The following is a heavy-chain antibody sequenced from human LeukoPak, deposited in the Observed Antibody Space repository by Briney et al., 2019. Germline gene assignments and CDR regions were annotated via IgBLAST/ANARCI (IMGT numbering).Heavy chain of an antibody. V-gene: IGHV3-30-3*02. J-gene: IGHJ4*02. Sequence: GGSLRLSCAASGFTFSSYAMHWVRQAPGKGLEWVAVISYDGSNKYYADSVKGRFTISRDNSKNTLYLQMNSLRAEDTAVYYCASGMIVATRGYWGQGTLVTVSS. CDR2: ISYDGSNK. D-gene: IGHD3-22*01. CDR1: GFTFSSYA. CDR3: ASGMIVATRGY.